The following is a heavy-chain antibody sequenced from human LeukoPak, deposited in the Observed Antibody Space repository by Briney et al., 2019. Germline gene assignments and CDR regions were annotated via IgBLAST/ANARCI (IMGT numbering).Heavy chain of an antibody. CDR1: GFTFDDYA. Sequence: GRSLRLSCAASGFTFDDYAMHWVRQALGKGLEWVSRISWNSGSIAYADSVKGRFTISRDNAKNSLYLQMSSLRAEDMALYYCAKEYSSSSGYFDYWGQGTLVTVSS. D-gene: IGHD6-6*01. CDR2: ISWNSGSI. CDR3: AKEYSSSSGYFDY. J-gene: IGHJ4*02. V-gene: IGHV3-9*03.